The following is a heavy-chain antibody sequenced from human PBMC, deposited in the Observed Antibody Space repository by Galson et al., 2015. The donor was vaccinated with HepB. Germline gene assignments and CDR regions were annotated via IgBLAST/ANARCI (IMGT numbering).Heavy chain of an antibody. Sequence: SLRLSCAASGFTLSSYTMNWVRQAPGKGLEWVSSISGSSSYIYYADSVRGRFTVSRDNAKNSLYLQMNSLRAEDTAVYYCASPREGYRSYLDYWGQGTLVTVSS. V-gene: IGHV3-21*01. D-gene: IGHD5-24*01. CDR1: GFTLSSYT. J-gene: IGHJ4*02. CDR2: ISGSSSYI. CDR3: ASPREGYRSYLDY.